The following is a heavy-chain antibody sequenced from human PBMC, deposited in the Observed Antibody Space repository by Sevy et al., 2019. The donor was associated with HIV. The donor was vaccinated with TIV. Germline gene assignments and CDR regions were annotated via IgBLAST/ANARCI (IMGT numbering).Heavy chain of an antibody. V-gene: IGHV6-1*01. D-gene: IGHD6-19*01. J-gene: IGHJ4*02. Sequence: SQTLSLTCAISGDSVSSNSAAWNWIRQSPSRGLERLGRTYYRSKWYNDYAVSVKSRITINPDTSKNQFSLQLNSVTPEDTAVYYCARAGYSSGWYLLFFDYWGQGTLVTVSS. CDR1: GDSVSSNSAA. CDR2: TYYRSKWYN. CDR3: ARAGYSSGWYLLFFDY.